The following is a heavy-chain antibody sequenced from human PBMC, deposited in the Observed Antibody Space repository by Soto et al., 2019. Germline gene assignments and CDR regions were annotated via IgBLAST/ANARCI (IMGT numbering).Heavy chain of an antibody. D-gene: IGHD4-17*01. CDR2: IWYDGSNK. J-gene: IGHJ4*02. Sequence: LRLSCAASGFTFXSYGMHWVRQAPGKGLEWVAVIWYDGSNKYYADSVKGRFTISRDNAKNSLYLQMNSLRAEDTAVYYCARHASTVTTLWGQGTLVTVSS. V-gene: IGHV3-33*01. CDR3: ARHASTVTTL. CDR1: GFTFXSYG.